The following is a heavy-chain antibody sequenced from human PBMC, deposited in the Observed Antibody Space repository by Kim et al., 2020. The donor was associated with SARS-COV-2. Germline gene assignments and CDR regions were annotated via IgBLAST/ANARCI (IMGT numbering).Heavy chain of an antibody. CDR3: ARRGVVAYYYYGMDV. V-gene: IGHV4-39*01. CDR2: IYYSGST. J-gene: IGHJ6*02. D-gene: IGHD2-15*01. Sequence: SETLSLTCTVSGGSISSSSYYWGWIRQPPGKGLEWIGSIYYSGSTYYNPSLKSRVTISVDTSKNQFSLKLSSVTAADTAVYYCARRGVVAYYYYGMDVWGQGTTVTVSS. CDR1: GGSISSSSYY.